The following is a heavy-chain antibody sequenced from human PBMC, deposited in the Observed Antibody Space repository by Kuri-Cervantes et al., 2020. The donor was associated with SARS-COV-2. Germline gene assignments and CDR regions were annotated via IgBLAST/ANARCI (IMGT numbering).Heavy chain of an antibody. V-gene: IGHV3-11*04. CDR2: ISSSGSTI. D-gene: IGHD3-16*01. CDR1: GFTFRDYY. CDR3: ARDNPLYY. J-gene: IGHJ4*02. Sequence: LKISCAAPGFTFRDYYMSWIRRAPGKGLEWVSYISSSGSTIYYADSVKGRFTISRDKAKNSLYLQMYSLRAEDTAVYYCARDNPLYYWGQGTLVTVSS.